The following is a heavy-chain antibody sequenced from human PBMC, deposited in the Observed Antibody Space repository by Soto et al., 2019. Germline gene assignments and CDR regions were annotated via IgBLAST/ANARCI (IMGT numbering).Heavy chain of an antibody. CDR2: MKEDGSGK. V-gene: IGHV3-7*01. CDR1: GFTFNSYT. CDR3: ARGGQSRLDY. Sequence: EVQLVESGGGLVQPGGSLRHSCAASGFTFNSYTMSWVRQAPGKGLELVAKMKEDGSGKYYVDSVKGRFTISRDNAKKSLYLQMDSLRVEDMAVYYCARGGQSRLDYWGQGTLVTVSS. J-gene: IGHJ4*02.